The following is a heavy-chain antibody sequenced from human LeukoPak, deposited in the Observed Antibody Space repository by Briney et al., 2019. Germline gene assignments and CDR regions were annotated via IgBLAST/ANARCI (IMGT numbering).Heavy chain of an antibody. CDR2: ISYDGSNK. V-gene: IGHV3-30-3*01. Sequence: PGGSLRLSCAASGFTFSSYAMHWVRQAPGKGLEWVAVISYDGSNKYYADSVKGRFTISRDNSKNTLYLQMNSLRAEDTAVYYCACGYDILTLDYWGQGTLVTVSS. D-gene: IGHD3-9*01. J-gene: IGHJ4*02. CDR3: ACGYDILTLDY. CDR1: GFTFSSYA.